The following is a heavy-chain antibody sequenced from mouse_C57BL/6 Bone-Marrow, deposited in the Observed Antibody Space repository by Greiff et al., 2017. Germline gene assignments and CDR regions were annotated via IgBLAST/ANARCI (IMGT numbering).Heavy chain of an antibody. D-gene: IGHD1-1*01. Sequence: EVMLVESGAGLVKPGGSLTLSCAASGFTFSSYAMSWVRQTPENRLEWVAYISSGGDYIDYADTVKCRFTISSDNARNTLYLQMSSLKSEDTAMDYSDTTVVDDAMYYWGQGTSVTVSS. J-gene: IGHJ4*01. CDR2: ISSGGDYI. CDR3: DTTVVDDAMYY. V-gene: IGHV5-9-1*02. CDR1: GFTFSSYA.